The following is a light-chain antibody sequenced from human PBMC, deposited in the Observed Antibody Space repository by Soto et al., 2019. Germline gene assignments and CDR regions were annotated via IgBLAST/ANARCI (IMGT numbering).Light chain of an antibody. Sequence: QSALTQPRSVSGSPGQSVTISCTGTSSDVGGYNYVSWYQQHPGKAPKLMIYDVSKRPSGVPDRFSGSKSGNTASLTISGLQAEDEADYYCQSYESSSLSGFVFGSGTKVTVL. J-gene: IGLJ1*01. CDR1: SSDVGGYNY. CDR3: QSYESSSLSGFV. V-gene: IGLV2-11*01. CDR2: DVS.